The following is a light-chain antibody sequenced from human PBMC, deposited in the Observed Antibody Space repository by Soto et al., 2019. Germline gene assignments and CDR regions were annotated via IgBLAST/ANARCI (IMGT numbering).Light chain of an antibody. CDR2: AGS. CDR1: QIISSY. CDR3: QQTYNTPYT. Sequence: DLQMTQSPSSLSASVGDRVTITCRASQIISSYLNWYQQKPGKAPKLLMYAGSSLESGVPSRFSGSGSGTSFTLTISSLQPADSATYYCQQTYNTPYTFGQGTKLEIK. J-gene: IGKJ2*01. V-gene: IGKV1-39*01.